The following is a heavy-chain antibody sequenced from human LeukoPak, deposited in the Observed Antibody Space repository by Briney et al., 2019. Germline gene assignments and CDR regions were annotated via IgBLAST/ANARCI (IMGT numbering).Heavy chain of an antibody. V-gene: IGHV3-21*01. CDR2: ISSSSSYI. J-gene: IGHJ4*02. CDR1: GFTFSSYS. CDR3: ARGSEDYYGSGSPPDY. Sequence: PGGSLRLSCAASGFTFSSYSMNWVRQAPGKGLEWVSSISSSSSYIYYTDSVKGRFTISRDNAKNSLYLQMNSLRAEDTAVYYCARGSEDYYGSGSPPDYWGQGTLVTVSS. D-gene: IGHD3-10*01.